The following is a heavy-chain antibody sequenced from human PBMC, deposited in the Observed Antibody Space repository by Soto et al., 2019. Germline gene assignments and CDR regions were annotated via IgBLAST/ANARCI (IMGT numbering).Heavy chain of an antibody. Sequence: EPISQTRAVCEGSISGYYWSCISQPPGKGLEWIGEINHSGSTNYNPSLKSRVTISVDTSKNQFSLKLSSVTAADTAVYYCARTGCSWYCAFDIWGQGTMVTVSS. CDR2: INHSGST. CDR1: EGSISGYY. J-gene: IGHJ3*02. V-gene: IGHV4-34*01. D-gene: IGHD6-13*01. CDR3: ARTGCSWYCAFDI.